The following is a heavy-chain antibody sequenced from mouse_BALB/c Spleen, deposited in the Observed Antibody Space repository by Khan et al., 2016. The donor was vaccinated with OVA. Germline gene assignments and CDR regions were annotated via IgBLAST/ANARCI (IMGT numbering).Heavy chain of an antibody. CDR3: TRKDYYDYDPFPY. Sequence: VQLKESGPGLVKPSQSLSLTCTVTGYSITSEYAWNWIRKFPGNKLEWMGYINYSGSTRFNPCLKSRTSITRDTSKNQFFLQLNSVTTEETATYYCTRKDYYDYDPFPYWGQGTLVTVSA. CDR1: GYSITSEYA. J-gene: IGHJ3*01. D-gene: IGHD2-4*01. CDR2: INYSGST. V-gene: IGHV3-2*02.